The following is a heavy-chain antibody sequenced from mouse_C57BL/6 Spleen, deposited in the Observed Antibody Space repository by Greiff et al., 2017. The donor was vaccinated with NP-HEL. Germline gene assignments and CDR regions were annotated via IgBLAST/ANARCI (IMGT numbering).Heavy chain of an antibody. CDR2: ISDGGSYT. CDR3: ARDSPHYYGSSIYYAMDY. J-gene: IGHJ4*01. Sequence: EVMLVESGGGLVKPGGSLKLSCAASGFTFSSYAMSWVRQTPEKRLEWVATISDGGSYTYYPDNVKGRFTISRDNAKNNLYLQMSHLKSEDTAMYYCARDSPHYYGSSIYYAMDYWGQGTSVTVSS. CDR1: GFTFSSYA. D-gene: IGHD1-1*01. V-gene: IGHV5-4*01.